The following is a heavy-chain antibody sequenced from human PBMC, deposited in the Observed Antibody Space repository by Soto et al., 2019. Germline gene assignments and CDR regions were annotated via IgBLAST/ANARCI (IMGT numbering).Heavy chain of an antibody. V-gene: IGHV4-59*08. CDR3: ATQEVGGSYVYTFDP. CDR2: IHYSGST. CDR1: GGSVSSYC. J-gene: IGHJ5*02. Sequence: SETLSLTCTVSGGSVSSYCWSWIRQPPGKGLEWIGYIHYSGSTKYNPSLKSRVTISVDTSKNQFSLKLSSVTAADTAVYYCATQEVGGSYVYTFDPWGQGTLVTVSS. D-gene: IGHD1-26*01.